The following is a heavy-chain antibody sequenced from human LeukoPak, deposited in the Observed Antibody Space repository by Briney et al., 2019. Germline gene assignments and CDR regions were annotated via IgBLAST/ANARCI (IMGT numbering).Heavy chain of an antibody. CDR3: AREGWMGDWYFDL. V-gene: IGHV3-74*01. Sequence: PGESLRLSCVASGFSFGTYWMHWVRQAPGKGLVWVSRITSDGSDISYADSVKGRFTISRENAKNSLYLQMNSLRAGDTAVYYCAREGWMGDWYFDLWGRGTLVTVSS. CDR2: ITSDGSDI. CDR1: GFSFGTYW. J-gene: IGHJ2*01. D-gene: IGHD3-16*01.